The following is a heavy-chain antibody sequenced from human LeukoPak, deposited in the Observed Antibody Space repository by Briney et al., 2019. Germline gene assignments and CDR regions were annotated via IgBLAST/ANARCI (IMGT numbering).Heavy chain of an antibody. J-gene: IGHJ5*02. D-gene: IGHD2-2*01. CDR2: ISAYNGNT. V-gene: IGHV1-18*04. Sequence: GASVKVSCKASGYNFTSNCISWVRHDPGQGLEWMGWISAYNGNTNYDKQPQHRVTMITDTSTSTAYMELRGLRSDDTAVYYCARVDCSSTSCYAAGNWFDPWGQGTLVTVSS. CDR1: GYNFTSNC. CDR3: ARVDCSSTSCYAAGNWFDP.